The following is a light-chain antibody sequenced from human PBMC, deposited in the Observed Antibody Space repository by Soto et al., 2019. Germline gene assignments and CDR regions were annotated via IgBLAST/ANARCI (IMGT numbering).Light chain of an antibody. CDR2: EAS. CDR3: QQGSDWPIT. J-gene: IGKJ5*01. Sequence: EIVMTQSPATLSVSPGERATLSCRASQSVSSNLAWYQQKPGQAPRLLIYEASTRAAGIPGRFSGSGSGTDFTLTISSLEPEDFAVYYCQQGSDWPITFGPGTRLEIK. V-gene: IGKV3-11*01. CDR1: QSVSSN.